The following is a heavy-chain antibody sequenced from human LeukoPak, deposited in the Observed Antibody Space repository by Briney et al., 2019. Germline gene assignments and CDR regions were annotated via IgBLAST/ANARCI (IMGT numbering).Heavy chain of an antibody. CDR3: AKAVRFLEWLSY. CDR1: GFTFSSYG. D-gene: IGHD3-3*01. J-gene: IGHJ4*02. Sequence: GGSLRLSCAASGFTFSSYGMHWVRQAPGKGLEWVAVISYDGNNKYYADSVKGRFTISRDNSKNTLYLQMNSLRAEGTAVYYCAKAVRFLEWLSYWGQGTLVTVSS. V-gene: IGHV3-30*18. CDR2: ISYDGNNK.